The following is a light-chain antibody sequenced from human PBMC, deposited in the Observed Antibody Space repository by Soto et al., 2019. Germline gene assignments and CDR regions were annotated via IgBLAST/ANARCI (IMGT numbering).Light chain of an antibody. J-gene: IGKJ1*01. V-gene: IGKV1-5*03. CDR3: QHSYGNPRT. Sequence: DIQMTQSPSTLPASVGDRVTITCLANQSISTWLYWYQQKPGKAPNVLIYKASSLESGVPSRFRGSGSGTEFTLTITSLQPEDSETYYCQHSYGNPRTFGQGTKVDIK. CDR2: KAS. CDR1: QSISTW.